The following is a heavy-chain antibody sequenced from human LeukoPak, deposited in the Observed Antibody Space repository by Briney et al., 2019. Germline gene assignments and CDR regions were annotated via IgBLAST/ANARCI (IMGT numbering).Heavy chain of an antibody. V-gene: IGHV3-23*01. CDR2: LISSGGSI. CDR1: GFTFNTYV. J-gene: IGHJ4*02. D-gene: IGHD2-15*01. Sequence: GGSLRLSCAASGFTFNTYVMSWVRQALGKGVEWVSALISSGGSIYYADSVKGRFTISRDNSKKTLYFQMNTLRGEDTAVYYCAKISTDLGYCSGGSCYEFSNWGQGTLVTVSS. CDR3: AKISTDLGYCSGGSCYEFSN.